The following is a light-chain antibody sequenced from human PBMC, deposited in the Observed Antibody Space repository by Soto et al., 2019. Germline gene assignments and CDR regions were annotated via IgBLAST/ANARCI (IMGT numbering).Light chain of an antibody. CDR1: NSDVGTYNL. J-gene: IGLJ1*01. V-gene: IGLV2-23*02. Sequence: QSVLTQPASVSGSPGQSITISCTGTNSDVGTYNLVSWYQQHPGKAPKVMIYEVSKRPSGVSNRFSGSKSGNTASLTISGLQAEDEADYYCCSYAGSSTYVFGTGTKVTVL. CDR3: CSYAGSSTYV. CDR2: EVS.